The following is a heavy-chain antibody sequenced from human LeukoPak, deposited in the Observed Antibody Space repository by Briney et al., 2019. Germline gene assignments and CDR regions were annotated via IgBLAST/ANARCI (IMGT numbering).Heavy chain of an antibody. CDR2: INHSGST. D-gene: IGHD3-3*01. CDR3: ARGPYFWSGYYDY. J-gene: IGHJ4*02. V-gene: IGHV4-34*01. CDR1: GGSFSGYY. Sequence: PSETLSLTCAVYGGSFSGYYWSWIRQPPGKGLEWIGEINHSGSTNYNPSLKSRVTISVDTSKNQFSLKLSSVTAADTAVYYCARGPYFWSGYYDYWGQGTLVTVPS.